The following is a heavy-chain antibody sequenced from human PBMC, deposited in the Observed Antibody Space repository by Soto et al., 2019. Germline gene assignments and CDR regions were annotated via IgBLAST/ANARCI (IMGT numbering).Heavy chain of an antibody. Sequence: GESLKISCAASGFTVSSNYMSWVRQAPGKGLEWVSVIYSGGSTYYADSVKGRFTISRDNSKNTLYLQMNSLRAEDTALYYCARENASGFHFDHWGQGTLVTVSS. D-gene: IGHD3-10*01. CDR2: IYSGGST. J-gene: IGHJ4*02. CDR1: GFTVSSNY. V-gene: IGHV3-66*01. CDR3: ARENASGFHFDH.